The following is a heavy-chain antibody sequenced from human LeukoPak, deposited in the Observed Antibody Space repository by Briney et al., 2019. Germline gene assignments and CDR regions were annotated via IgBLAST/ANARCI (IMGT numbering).Heavy chain of an antibody. D-gene: IGHD1-26*01. V-gene: IGHV4-39*01. CDR2: LYYTGSA. Sequence: SETLSLTCTVSGGSIISAAYYWAWIRQSPGKGLEWIGGLYYTGSAYYNPSLKSRVTIFVDTSKKQFSLKLTSVTAGDTAVYYCARQGGSPGWFDPWGQGTLVTVSS. J-gene: IGHJ5*02. CDR1: GGSIISAAYY. CDR3: ARQGGSPGWFDP.